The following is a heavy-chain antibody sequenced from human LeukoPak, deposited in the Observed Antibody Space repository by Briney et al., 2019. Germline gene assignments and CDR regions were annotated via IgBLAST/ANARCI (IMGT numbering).Heavy chain of an antibody. V-gene: IGHV3-21*01. Sequence: GGSLRLSCAASGFTFSSYAMSWVRQAPGKGLEWVSSISSSSSYIYYADSVKGRFTISRDNAKNSLYLQMNSLRAEDTAVYYCARDCSSTSCYPYYYMDVWGEGTTVTVSS. CDR2: ISSSSSYI. J-gene: IGHJ6*03. D-gene: IGHD2-2*01. CDR3: ARDCSSTSCYPYYYMDV. CDR1: GFTFSSYA.